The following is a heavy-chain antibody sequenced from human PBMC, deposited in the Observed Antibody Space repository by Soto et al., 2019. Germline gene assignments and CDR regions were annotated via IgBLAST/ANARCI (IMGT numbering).Heavy chain of an antibody. CDR1: GFSFSHYA. CDR2: ISYDGDNQ. D-gene: IGHD3-22*01. Sequence: GGSLRLSCAASGFSFSHYAMHWVRQPPGKGLEWVALISYDGDNQYFTDSVRDRFTISRDNSKTTVYLEMNSLRLDDTATYYCVSPHSDSSNAFDLWGQGTLVTVSS. V-gene: IGHV3-30-3*01. J-gene: IGHJ5*02. CDR3: VSPHSDSSNAFDL.